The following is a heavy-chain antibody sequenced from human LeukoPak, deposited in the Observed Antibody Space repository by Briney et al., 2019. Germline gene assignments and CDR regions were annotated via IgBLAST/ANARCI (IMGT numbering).Heavy chain of an antibody. D-gene: IGHD3-22*01. CDR3: ARGYDSSAYYPFNY. J-gene: IGHJ4*02. Sequence: SETLSLTCVVSGGSLSTHHWSWIRQSPGRGLEWIGYISDSGSTNYNPSLKSRVTISVDTTKNQFSLMLSSVTAADTAVYYCARGYDSSAYYPFNYWGQGTLVTVSS. CDR2: ISDSGST. CDR1: GGSLSTHH. V-gene: IGHV4-59*11.